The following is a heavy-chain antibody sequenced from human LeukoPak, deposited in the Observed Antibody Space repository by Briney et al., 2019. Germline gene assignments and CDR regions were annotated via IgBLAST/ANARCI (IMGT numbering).Heavy chain of an antibody. J-gene: IGHJ4*02. D-gene: IGHD3-3*01. CDR3: ARNGDFWSGYHDY. CDR2: IKQDESEK. V-gene: IGHV3-7*01. CDR1: GFTFRSYW. Sequence: SEGSLRLSCAASGFTFRSYWMSWVRQAPGKGLEWVADIKQDESEKYYVESVKGRFTISRDNAKNSLYLQMNSLRAEDTAVYYCARNGDFWSGYHDYWGQGTLVTVSS.